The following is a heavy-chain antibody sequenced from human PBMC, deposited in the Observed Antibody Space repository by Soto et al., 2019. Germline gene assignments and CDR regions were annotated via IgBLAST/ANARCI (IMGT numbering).Heavy chain of an antibody. D-gene: IGHD4-17*01. CDR2: ISGSGGST. CDR1: GFTFSSYA. V-gene: IGHV3-23*01. CDR3: AKDLGITTVVTFDY. J-gene: IGHJ4*02. Sequence: TGGSLRLSCAASGFTFSSYAMSWVRQAPGKGLEWVSAISGSGGSTYYADSVKGRFTISRDNSKNTLYLQMNSLRAEDTAVYYCAKDLGITTVVTFDYWGQGTLVTVSS.